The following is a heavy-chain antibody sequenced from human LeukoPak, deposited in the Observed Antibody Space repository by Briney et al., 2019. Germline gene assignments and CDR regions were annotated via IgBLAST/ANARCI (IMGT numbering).Heavy chain of an antibody. CDR3: AKDRSIGTYYTFDH. CDR2: ISASAAMT. D-gene: IGHD1-26*01. CDR1: GFTFNNYV. Sequence: GGFLRLSCAASGFTFNNYVMTWVRQAPGKGLEWVSSISASAAMTYYADSVRGRFTVSRDNSNNTLYLQMSSLTAADTAVYYCAKDRSIGTYYTFDHWGQGTLVTVSS. V-gene: IGHV3-23*01. J-gene: IGHJ4*02.